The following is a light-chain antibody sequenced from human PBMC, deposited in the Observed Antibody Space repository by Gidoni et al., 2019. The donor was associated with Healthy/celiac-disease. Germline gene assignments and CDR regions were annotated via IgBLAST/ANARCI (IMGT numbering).Light chain of an antibody. V-gene: IGKV3-15*01. CDR1: QSVSSN. CDR2: GAS. Sequence: ILMKQSPATLSVSPGERATLSCRASQSVSSNLAWYQQKPGQAPRLLIYGASTRATGIPARFSGSGSGTEFTLTISSLQSEDFAVYYCQQYNNWPPYTFGQGTKPEIK. CDR3: QQYNNWPPYT. J-gene: IGKJ2*01.